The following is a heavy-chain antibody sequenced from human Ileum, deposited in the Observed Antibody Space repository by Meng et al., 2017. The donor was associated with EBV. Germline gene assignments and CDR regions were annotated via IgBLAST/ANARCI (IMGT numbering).Heavy chain of an antibody. J-gene: IGHJ4*02. D-gene: IGHD3-10*01. Sequence: QVQLQASGPGLVKPSGTLSLTCIVSDLYITNNYWWSWVRQPPGKGLEWIGEIYYSGNTYYNPSLKSRVTISVDKSNNQFSLRLSSVTAADTAVYYCARGGSGYYYGSGFDYWGQGTLVTVSS. V-gene: IGHV4-4*02. CDR2: IYYSGNT. CDR3: ARGGSGYYYGSGFDY. CDR1: DLYITNNYW.